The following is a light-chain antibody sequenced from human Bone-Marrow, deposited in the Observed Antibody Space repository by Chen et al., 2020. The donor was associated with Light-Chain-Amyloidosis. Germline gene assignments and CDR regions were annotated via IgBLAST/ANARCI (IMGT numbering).Light chain of an antibody. CDR2: EVT. V-gene: IGLV2-14*01. CDR1: GSYVGGDNQ. CDR3: SSYTITNTLV. J-gene: IGLJ1*01. Sequence: QSALTQPASVSGSPGQSIPISRTGTGSYVGGDNQVSWYQQHPEKAHKLMIYEVTNRSSWAPDRFSGSKSDNTASLTISGLQTEDEADYFCSSYTITNTLVFGSGTRVTVL.